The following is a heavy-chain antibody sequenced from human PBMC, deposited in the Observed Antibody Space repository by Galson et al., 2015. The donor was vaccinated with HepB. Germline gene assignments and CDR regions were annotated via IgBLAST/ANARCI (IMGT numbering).Heavy chain of an antibody. CDR3: ARMDSSGYYYEGGFDY. D-gene: IGHD3-22*01. CDR1: GYTFTSYG. CDR2: ISAYNGNT. J-gene: IGHJ4*02. V-gene: IGHV1-18*04. Sequence: SVKVSCKTSGYTFTSYGISWVRQAPGQGLEWMGWISAYNGNTNYAQKLQGGVTMTTDTSTSTAYMELRSLRSDDTAVYYCARMDSSGYYYEGGFDYWGQGTLVTVSS.